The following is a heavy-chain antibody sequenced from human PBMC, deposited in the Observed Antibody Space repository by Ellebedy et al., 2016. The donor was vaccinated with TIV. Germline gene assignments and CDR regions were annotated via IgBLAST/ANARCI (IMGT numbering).Heavy chain of an antibody. D-gene: IGHD1-26*01. CDR2: INPSGGST. CDR1: GYTFTGYY. J-gene: IGHJ4*02. Sequence: AASVKVSCKASGYTFTGYYMHWVRQAPGQGLEWMGIINPSGGSTSYAQKLQGRVTMTRDTSTSTVYMELSSLRSEDTAVYYCARVELRNPLQFDYWGQGTLVTVSS. V-gene: IGHV1-46*04. CDR3: ARVELRNPLQFDY.